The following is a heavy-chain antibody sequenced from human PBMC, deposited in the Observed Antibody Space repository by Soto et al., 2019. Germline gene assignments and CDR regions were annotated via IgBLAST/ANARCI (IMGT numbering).Heavy chain of an antibody. CDR2: TSYDGSSE. Sequence: QVQLVESGGGVVQSGGSLTLSCTVSGFFLSDYGMHWVRQAPGKGLEWVAATSYDGSSEYYSDSVKDRFTTSRDNSKNTRDLHMNRLRAEDKGLYYGARGGGLNQLLSGSDHWGQGTQVTVSS. D-gene: IGHD1-26*01. CDR1: GFFLSDYG. J-gene: IGHJ4*02. CDR3: ARGGGLNQLLSGSDH. V-gene: IGHV3-33*05.